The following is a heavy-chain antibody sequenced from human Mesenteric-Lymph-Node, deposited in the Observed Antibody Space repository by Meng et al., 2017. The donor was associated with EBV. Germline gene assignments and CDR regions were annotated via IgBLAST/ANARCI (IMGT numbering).Heavy chain of an antibody. CDR1: GDSFSRYE. D-gene: IGHD6-13*01. Sequence: QVELVKSGFELRGPGASGKVSCKASGDSFSRYEISWLRQAPGQGLEWMGWINTITGIPAYAQGLAGRFVFSLDTSVTTAYLHISSLAADDTAVYFCARRPDSSGWSYRHWGQGTLVTVSS. J-gene: IGHJ1*01. CDR2: INTITGIP. CDR3: ARRPDSSGWSYRH. V-gene: IGHV7-4-1*02.